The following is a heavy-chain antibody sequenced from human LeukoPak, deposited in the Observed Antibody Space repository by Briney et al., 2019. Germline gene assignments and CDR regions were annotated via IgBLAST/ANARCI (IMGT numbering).Heavy chain of an antibody. Sequence: GGSLRLSCAASGFTFSSYGMHWVRQAPGKGLEWVAITSYDESYKNYADSVKGRFTISRDNAKNSLYLQMNSLRAEDTAVYYCAVGGFRYYFDYWGQGTLVTVSS. V-gene: IGHV3-30*03. J-gene: IGHJ4*02. CDR1: GFTFSSYG. CDR2: TSYDESYK. D-gene: IGHD3-10*01. CDR3: AVGGFRYYFDY.